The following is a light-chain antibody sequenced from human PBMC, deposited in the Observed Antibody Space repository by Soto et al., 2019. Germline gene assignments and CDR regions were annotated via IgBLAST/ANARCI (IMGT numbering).Light chain of an antibody. Sequence: QSALTQPASVSGSPGQSITISCTGTSSDVGGYSYVSWSQQHPGKAPQLMIYEVNKRPSGVSNRFSGSKSGNTASLTISGLQAEDEADYYCSSYTSSSTHVFGTGTKVTVL. V-gene: IGLV2-14*01. J-gene: IGLJ1*01. CDR1: SSDVGGYSY. CDR2: EVN. CDR3: SSYTSSSTHV.